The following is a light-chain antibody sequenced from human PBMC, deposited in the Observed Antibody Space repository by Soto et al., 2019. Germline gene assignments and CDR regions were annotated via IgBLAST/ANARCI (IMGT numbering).Light chain of an antibody. CDR3: FSFTSGNTRV. Sequence: QSVLTQPPSASGSPGQSVTISCTGTSNDVGGYNYVSWYQQHPGKAPQLMIYEASNRPSGVSNRFSGSKSGTTASLTISGLQPEDEADYYCFSFTSGNTRVFGTGTKVTVL. V-gene: IGLV2-14*01. CDR2: EAS. CDR1: SNDVGGYNY. J-gene: IGLJ1*01.